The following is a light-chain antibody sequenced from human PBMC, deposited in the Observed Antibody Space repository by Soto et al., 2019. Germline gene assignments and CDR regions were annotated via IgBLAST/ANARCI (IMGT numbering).Light chain of an antibody. J-gene: IGLJ2*01. CDR3: SSETSTNAV. CDR1: SSDVGGYNY. V-gene: IGLV2-14*03. CDR2: DVS. Sequence: QSALTQPASVSGSPGQSITISCTGISSDVGGYNYVSWYQQHPGKAPKLMIYDVSDRPSGISNRFSGSKSGNTASLTISGRQTEDEADYYCSSETSTNAVFVGGTQLNVL.